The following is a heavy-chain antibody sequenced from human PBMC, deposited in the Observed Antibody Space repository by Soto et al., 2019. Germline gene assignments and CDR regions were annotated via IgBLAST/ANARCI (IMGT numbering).Heavy chain of an antibody. J-gene: IGHJ3*02. CDR3: ARVAAMVTDAFDI. CDR1: GFTFSSYS. D-gene: IGHD5-18*01. CDR2: ISSSSSYI. Sequence: EVQLVESGGGLVKPGGSLRLSCAASGFTFSSYSMNWVRQAPGKGLEWVSSISSSSSYIYYADSVKGRFTISRDNVKNSLYLQMNSLRAEDTAVYYCARVAAMVTDAFDIWGQGTMVTVSS. V-gene: IGHV3-21*01.